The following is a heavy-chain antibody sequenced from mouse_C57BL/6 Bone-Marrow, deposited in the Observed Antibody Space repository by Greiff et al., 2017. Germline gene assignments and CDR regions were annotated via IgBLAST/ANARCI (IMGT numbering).Heavy chain of an antibody. CDR3: ARGTAQATAMDY. CDR1: GFTFSDFY. CDR2: SRNKANDYTT. D-gene: IGHD3-2*02. J-gene: IGHJ4*01. Sequence: EVMLVDSGGGLVQSGRSLRLSCATSGFTFSDFYMEWVRQAPGKGLEWIAASRNKANDYTTEYSASVKGRFIVSRDTSQSILYLQMNALRAEDTAIYYCARGTAQATAMDYWGQGTSVTVSS. V-gene: IGHV7-1*01.